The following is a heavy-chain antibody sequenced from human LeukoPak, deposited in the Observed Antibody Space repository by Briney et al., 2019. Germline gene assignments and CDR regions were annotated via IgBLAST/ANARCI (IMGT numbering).Heavy chain of an antibody. J-gene: IGHJ4*02. CDR3: AKGRITIFGPTYFDY. CDR2: ISGGGGST. D-gene: IGHD3-3*01. CDR1: GFTFSSYA. Sequence: GGSLRLSCAASGFTFSSYAMSWVRQAPGKGLEWVSAISGGGGSTYYADSVKGRFTISRDNSKNTLYLQMNSLRAEDTAVYYCAKGRITIFGPTYFDYWGQGTLVTVSS. V-gene: IGHV3-23*01.